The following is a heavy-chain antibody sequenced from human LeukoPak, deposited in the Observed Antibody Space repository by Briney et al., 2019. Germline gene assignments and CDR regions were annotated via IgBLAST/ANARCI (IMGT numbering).Heavy chain of an antibody. Sequence: SETLSLTCTVSGGSISSYYWSWIRQPPGKGLEWIGYIYYSGGTNYNPSLKSRVTISVETSKKQFSLRLSSVTAADTAVYYCARRGGDSSGNFDYWGQGTLVTVSS. CDR2: IYYSGGT. V-gene: IGHV4-59*08. D-gene: IGHD3-22*01. J-gene: IGHJ4*02. CDR3: ARRGGDSSGNFDY. CDR1: GGSISSYY.